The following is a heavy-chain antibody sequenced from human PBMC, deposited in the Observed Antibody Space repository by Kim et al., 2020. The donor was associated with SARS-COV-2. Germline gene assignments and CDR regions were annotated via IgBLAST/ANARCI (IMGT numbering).Heavy chain of an antibody. J-gene: IGHJ3*02. V-gene: IGHV3-23*01. CDR3: AKGFYVSGWGGVFDI. Sequence: GGSLRLSCTASGFTFSNYVMTWVRQAPGKGLEWVSAISGSDGRTNYADSVKGRFTISRDNSKNTLFLQMTSLRAEDTALYYCAKGFYVSGWGGVFDIWGQETMVTVSS. D-gene: IGHD3-10*01. CDR1: GFTFSNYV. CDR2: ISGSDGRT.